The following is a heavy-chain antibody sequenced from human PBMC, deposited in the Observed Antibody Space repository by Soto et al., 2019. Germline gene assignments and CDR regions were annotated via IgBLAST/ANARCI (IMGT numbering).Heavy chain of an antibody. CDR3: AKDLDGYSSSSGVYFDY. Sequence: QVQLVESGGGVVQPGRSLRPSCAASGFTFSSYGMHWVRQAPGKGLEWVAVISYDGSNKYYADSVKGRFTISRDNSKNTLYLQMNSLRAEDTAVYYCAKDLDGYSSSSGVYFDYWGQGTLVTVSS. J-gene: IGHJ4*02. CDR1: GFTFSSYG. V-gene: IGHV3-30*18. CDR2: ISYDGSNK. D-gene: IGHD6-6*01.